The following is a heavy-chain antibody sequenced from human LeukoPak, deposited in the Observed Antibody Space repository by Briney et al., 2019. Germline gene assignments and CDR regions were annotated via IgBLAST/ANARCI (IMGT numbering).Heavy chain of an antibody. J-gene: IGHJ4*02. D-gene: IGHD6-13*01. CDR2: IYYSGST. CDR3: ARSTGYSSSWYGH. Sequence: SETLSLTCTVSGGSISSYYWSWIRQPPGKGLEWIGYIYYSGSTNYNPSLKSRVTISVDTSKNQFSLKLSSVTAADTAVYYCARSTGYSSSWYGHWGQGTLVTVSS. V-gene: IGHV4-59*01. CDR1: GGSISSYY.